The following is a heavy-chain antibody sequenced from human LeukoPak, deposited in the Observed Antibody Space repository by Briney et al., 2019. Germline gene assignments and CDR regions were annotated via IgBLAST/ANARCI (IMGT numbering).Heavy chain of an antibody. CDR3: AKDEYYDSSAYQRD. Sequence: GGSLRLSCAASGFTFSSYGMHWVRQTPGKGLEWVAFISYDGRDKDYADSVKGRFTISRDNSKNTLYLQMNSLRAEDTAVYYCAKDEYYDSSAYQRDWGQGTLVTVSS. J-gene: IGHJ4*02. D-gene: IGHD3-22*01. V-gene: IGHV3-30*18. CDR1: GFTFSSYG. CDR2: ISYDGRDK.